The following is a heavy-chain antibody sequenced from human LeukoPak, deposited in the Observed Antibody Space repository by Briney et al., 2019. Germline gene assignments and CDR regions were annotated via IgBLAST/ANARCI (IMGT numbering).Heavy chain of an antibody. V-gene: IGHV3-74*01. CDR2: INSDGSST. CDR1: GFTFSNYW. D-gene: IGHD3-3*01. CDR3: ARGLTIFGVVNDAFDI. Sequence: RAGGSLRLSCAASGFTFSNYWMHWVRQAPGKGLVWVSLINSDGSSTIYAGSVKGRFTISRDNAKNTLYLQMNSLRAEDTAVYYYARGLTIFGVVNDAFDIWGQGTMVTVSS. J-gene: IGHJ3*02.